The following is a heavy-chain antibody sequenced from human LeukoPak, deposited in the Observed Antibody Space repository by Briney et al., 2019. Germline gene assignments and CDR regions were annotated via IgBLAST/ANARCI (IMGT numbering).Heavy chain of an antibody. Sequence: SETLSLTCTVSGGSISSGDYYWSWIRQPPGKGLEWIGSVYHNGETYYNPSLKSRVIISVDTSKNEFSLRLTSVTAADTAVYYCVTPRSWELSDMAVWGKGTTVIVSS. CDR1: GGSISSGDYY. CDR2: VYHNGET. J-gene: IGHJ6*03. CDR3: VTPRSWELSDMAV. D-gene: IGHD1-26*01. V-gene: IGHV4-39*07.